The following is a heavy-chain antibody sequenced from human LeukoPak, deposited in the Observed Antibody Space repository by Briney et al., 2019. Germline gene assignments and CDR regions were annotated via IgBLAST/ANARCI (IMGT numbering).Heavy chain of an antibody. V-gene: IGHV1-46*01. J-gene: IGHJ6*02. D-gene: IGHD3-10*01. CDR1: GYIFTSYY. CDR3: ARYYGSGSYHMDV. Sequence: ASVKVSCKASGYIFTSYYMHWVRQAPGQGLEWLGMINPSDGRTTYAQKFQERVTMTRDTSTSTVYMELSSLRSDDTAVYYCARYYGSGSYHMDVWGQGTTVTVSS. CDR2: INPSDGRT.